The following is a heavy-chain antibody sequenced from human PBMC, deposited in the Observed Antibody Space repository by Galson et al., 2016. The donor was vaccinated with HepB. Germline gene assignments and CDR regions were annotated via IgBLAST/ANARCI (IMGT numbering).Heavy chain of an antibody. Sequence: QSGAEVKKPGESLRISCKGSGYTFASYWINWVRQMPGKGLEWMGRIDPSDSQSDYSPSFQGHDTISTDKSISTAYLQWSSLKASDTAMYYCARRDWNYDGGPPDYWGQGTLVTVSS. V-gene: IGHV5-10-1*01. CDR3: ARRDWNYDGGPPDY. J-gene: IGHJ4*02. CDR2: IDPSDSQS. D-gene: IGHD1-7*01. CDR1: GYTFASYW.